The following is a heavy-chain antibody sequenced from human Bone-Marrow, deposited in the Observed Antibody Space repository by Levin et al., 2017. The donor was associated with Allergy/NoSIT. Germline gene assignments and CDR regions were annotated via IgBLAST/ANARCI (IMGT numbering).Heavy chain of an antibody. CDR1: GYSFTNYW. D-gene: IGHD2-2*01. Sequence: RGESLKISCKGSGYSFTNYWIGWVRQMPGKGLEWMGVIDPGDSDARYSPSFEGQVTISVDKSISTAYLQWNSLKASDTAIYFCASRSSASSTPYFYYYYMDVWGKGTTVIVSS. J-gene: IGHJ6*03. CDR2: IDPGDSDA. V-gene: IGHV5-51*01. CDR3: ASRSSASSTPYFYYYYMDV.